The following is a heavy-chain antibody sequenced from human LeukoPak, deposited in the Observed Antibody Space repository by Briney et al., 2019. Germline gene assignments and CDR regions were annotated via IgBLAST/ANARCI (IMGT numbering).Heavy chain of an antibody. Sequence: GGSLRLSCAASGFTFSSYALSWVRQAPGKGLEWVSAISGSGGSTYYADSVKGRFTISRDNSKNTLYLQMNSLRAEDTAVYYCAKGGRRCSSTSCYTVFNYYYYYMDVWGKGTTVTVSS. CDR1: GFTFSSYA. D-gene: IGHD2-2*02. CDR2: ISGSGGST. J-gene: IGHJ6*03. CDR3: AKGGRRCSSTSCYTVFNYYYYYMDV. V-gene: IGHV3-23*01.